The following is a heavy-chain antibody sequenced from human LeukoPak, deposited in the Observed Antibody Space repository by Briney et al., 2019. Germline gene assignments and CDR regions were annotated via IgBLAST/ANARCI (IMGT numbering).Heavy chain of an antibody. CDR2: ISYDGSNK. CDR3: ARQPYGPGTYLQY. CDR1: GFTFSSYA. D-gene: IGHD3-10*01. V-gene: IGHV3-30-3*01. Sequence: GGSLRLSCAASGFTFSSYAMHWVRQAPGKGLEWVVVISYDGSNKYYADSVKGRFTISRDNAKNILFLQMNSLRAEDTAVYYCARQPYGPGTYLQYWGQGTLVIVSS. J-gene: IGHJ1*01.